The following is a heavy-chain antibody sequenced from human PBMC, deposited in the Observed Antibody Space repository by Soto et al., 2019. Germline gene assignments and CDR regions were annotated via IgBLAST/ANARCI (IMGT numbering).Heavy chain of an antibody. CDR1: GGTFKKYA. CDR3: ARGVVVVTNYYFDQ. Sequence: QLQLVQSGAEVRKPGSSVNVSCKASGGTFKKYAISWVRQAPGQGREWMGGILPIYSTRNYANYAHKFQGRVTITVDTSTSTAYMELSGLKSDDTAIYYCARGVVVVTNYYFDQWGQGTLVSVSS. V-gene: IGHV1-69*06. D-gene: IGHD2-2*01. CDR2: ILPIYSTRNYA. J-gene: IGHJ4*02.